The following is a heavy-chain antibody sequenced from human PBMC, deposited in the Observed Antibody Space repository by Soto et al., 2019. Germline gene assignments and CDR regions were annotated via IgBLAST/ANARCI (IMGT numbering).Heavy chain of an antibody. CDR1: GFTFSSYA. J-gene: IGHJ6*02. CDR3: ARSIVVVAPYGMDV. Sequence: GGSLRLSCAASGFTFSSYAMHWVRQAPGKGLEWVAVISYDGSNKYYADSVKGRFTISRDNSKNTLYLQMNSLRAEDTVVYYCARSIVVVAPYGMDVWGQGTTVTVSS. CDR2: ISYDGSNK. V-gene: IGHV3-30-3*01. D-gene: IGHD2-15*01.